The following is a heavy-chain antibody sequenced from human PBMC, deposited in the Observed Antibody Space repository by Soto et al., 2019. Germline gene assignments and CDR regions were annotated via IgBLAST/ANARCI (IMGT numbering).Heavy chain of an antibody. Sequence: GESLKISCKCSGYSFTSYWIGWVRQMPGKGLEWMGIIYPGDSDTRYSPSFQGQVTISADKSISTAYLQWSSLKASDTAMYYCAVFYGEYDRKGGTAFSYYGMDVWGKGTTVTVSS. CDR3: AVFYGEYDRKGGTAFSYYGMDV. V-gene: IGHV5-51*01. D-gene: IGHD4-17*01. CDR1: GYSFTSYW. J-gene: IGHJ6*04. CDR2: IYPGDSDT.